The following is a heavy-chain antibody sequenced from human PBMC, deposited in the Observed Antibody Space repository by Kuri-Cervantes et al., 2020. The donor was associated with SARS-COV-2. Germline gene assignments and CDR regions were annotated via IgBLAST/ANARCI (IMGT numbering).Heavy chain of an antibody. J-gene: IGHJ4*02. Sequence: GESLKISCAASGFTFSSYAMSWVRQAPGKGLEWVSAISGSGGSTYYADSVKGRFTISRDNSKNTLYLQMNSLRAEDTAAYYCAKAYWNYNYFDYWGQGTLVTVSS. CDR1: GFTFSSYA. CDR3: AKAYWNYNYFDY. D-gene: IGHD1-7*01. V-gene: IGHV3-23*01. CDR2: ISGSGGST.